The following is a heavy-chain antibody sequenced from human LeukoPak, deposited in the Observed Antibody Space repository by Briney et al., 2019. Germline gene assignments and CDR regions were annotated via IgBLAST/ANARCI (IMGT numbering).Heavy chain of an antibody. CDR2: MYLGGTT. Sequence: SGTLSLTRIVSGGSISSLNLWSWLRQPPGKGLEWIGEMYLGGTTNFNPSLKSRVTILIDKSKNQLSLQLTSVTAADTAVYYCARDLRYSSGWYGDYNWFDPWGQGTLVTVSS. CDR1: GGSISSLNL. D-gene: IGHD6-19*01. CDR3: ARDLRYSSGWYGDYNWFDP. V-gene: IGHV4-4*02. J-gene: IGHJ5*02.